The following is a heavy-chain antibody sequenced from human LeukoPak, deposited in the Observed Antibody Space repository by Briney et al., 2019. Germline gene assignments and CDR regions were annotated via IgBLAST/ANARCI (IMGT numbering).Heavy chain of an antibody. CDR2: MNPNSGNT. CDR1: GYTFTSYD. CDR3: ARVARYSLDAFDI. J-gene: IGHJ3*02. V-gene: IGHV1-8*01. D-gene: IGHD2-15*01. Sequence: ASVKVSCKASGYTFTSYDINWVRQATGQGLEWMGWMNPNSGNTGYAQKFQGRVTMTRNTSISTAYMELSSLRSEDTAVYYRARVARYSLDAFDIWGQGTMVTVSS.